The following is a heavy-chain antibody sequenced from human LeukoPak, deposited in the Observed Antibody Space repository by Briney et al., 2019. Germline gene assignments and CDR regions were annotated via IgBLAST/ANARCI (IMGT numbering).Heavy chain of an antibody. J-gene: IGHJ4*02. CDR2: IYYSGSS. CDR3: ARGGNYGDYDGYFDY. CDR1: GGSISSYY. V-gene: IGHV4-59*08. Sequence: SETLPRTCTVSGGSISSYYWSWIRQPPGKGLEWIGNIYYSGSSNYNPSLRSRVTMSVDTSKNQFSLRLTSVTAADTAVYYCARGGNYGDYDGYFDYWGQGTLVTVSS. D-gene: IGHD4-17*01.